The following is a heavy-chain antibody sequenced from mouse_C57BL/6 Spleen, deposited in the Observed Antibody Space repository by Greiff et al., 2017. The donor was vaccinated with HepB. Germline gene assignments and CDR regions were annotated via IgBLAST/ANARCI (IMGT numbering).Heavy chain of an antibody. D-gene: IGHD1-1*01. CDR3: ARGYYGSSYDYYAMDY. CDR2: IYPGDGDT. J-gene: IGHJ4*01. CDR1: GYAFSSSW. Sequence: VKLVESGPELVKPGASVKISCKASGYAFSSSWMNWVKQRPGKGLEWIGRIYPGDGDTNYNGKFKGKATLTADKSSSTAYMQLSSLTSEDSAVYFCARGYYGSSYDYYAMDYWGQGTSVTVSS. V-gene: IGHV1-82*01.